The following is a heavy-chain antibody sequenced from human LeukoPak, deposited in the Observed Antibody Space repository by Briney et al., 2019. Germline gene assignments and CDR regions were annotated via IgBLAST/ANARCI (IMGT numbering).Heavy chain of an antibody. CDR1: GFTFSSYS. CDR2: ISSSSSYI. D-gene: IGHD2-2*01. J-gene: IGHJ4*02. CDR3: ARDQYCSSTSCYPALDY. Sequence: TGGSLRLSCAASGFTFSSYSMNWVRQAPGKGLEWVSSISSSSSYIYYADSVKGRFTISRDNAKNSLYLQMNSLRAEDTALYYCARDQYCSSTSCYPALDYWGQGTLVTVSS. V-gene: IGHV3-21*04.